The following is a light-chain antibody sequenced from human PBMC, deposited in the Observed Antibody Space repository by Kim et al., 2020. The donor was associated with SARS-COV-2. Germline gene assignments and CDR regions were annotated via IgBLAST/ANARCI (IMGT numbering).Light chain of an antibody. Sequence: SYEPTQPPSVSVSPGQTASITCSGDQLGDKYVCWYQQRPGQSPVLVIYQDKNRPSGIPERFSGSNSGNTATLTISGTQAMDEADYYCQAWDTTVVFGGGT. CDR3: QAWDTTVV. CDR2: QDK. CDR1: QLGDKY. J-gene: IGLJ2*01. V-gene: IGLV3-1*01.